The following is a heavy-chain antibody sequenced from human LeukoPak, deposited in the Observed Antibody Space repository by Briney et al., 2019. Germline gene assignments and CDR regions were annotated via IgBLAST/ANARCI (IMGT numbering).Heavy chain of an antibody. Sequence: GASVKVSCKASGGTFSSYAISWVRQAPGQGLEWMGGIIPIFGTANYAQKFQGRVTITTDESTSTAYMELSSLRSDETAVYYCARANSYDSSGGFDYWGQGTLVIVSS. V-gene: IGHV1-69*05. J-gene: IGHJ4*02. CDR3: ARANSYDSSGGFDY. CDR2: IIPIFGTA. D-gene: IGHD3-22*01. CDR1: GGTFSSYA.